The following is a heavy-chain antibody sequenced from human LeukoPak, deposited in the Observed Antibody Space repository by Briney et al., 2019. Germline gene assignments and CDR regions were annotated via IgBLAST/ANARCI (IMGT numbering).Heavy chain of an antibody. CDR3: ARDGYYYGSGSYSALVRRQVNWFDP. D-gene: IGHD3-10*01. CDR1: GGSISSNNYY. V-gene: IGHV4-39*07. J-gene: IGHJ5*02. CDR2: IYYSGST. Sequence: SETLSLTCTVSGGSISSNNYYWGWIRQSPGKGLEWIGSIYYSGSTYYNPSLKSRVTISVDTSKNQFSLKLSSVTAAKTAVYYCARDGYYYGSGSYSALVRRQVNWFDPWGQGTLVTVSS.